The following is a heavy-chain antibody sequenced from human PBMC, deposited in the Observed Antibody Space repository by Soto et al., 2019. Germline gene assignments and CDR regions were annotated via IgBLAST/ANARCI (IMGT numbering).Heavy chain of an antibody. J-gene: IGHJ6*02. CDR1: GYTFTSYG. CDR3: ARAPYTRSYYYYYDMDD. D-gene: IGHD1-26*01. V-gene: IGHV1-18*01. Sequence: ASVKVSCKASGYTFTSYGISWVRQAPGQGLEWMGWISAYNGNTNYAQKLQGRATMTTDTSTSTAYKELRSLKTDDTAVYYCARAPYTRSYYYYYDMDDWGQGTTVTVSS. CDR2: ISAYNGNT.